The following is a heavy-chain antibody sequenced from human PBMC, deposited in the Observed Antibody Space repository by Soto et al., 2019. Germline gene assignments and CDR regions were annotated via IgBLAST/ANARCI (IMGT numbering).Heavy chain of an antibody. D-gene: IGHD6-25*01. J-gene: IGHJ4*02. CDR3: ARRDGSVPELYFDF. Sequence: QVQLQESGPGLVKPSQTLSLTCTVSGGSISSGDYYWSWIRQPPGKGLEWIGYIHYGGSTYYNPSLKSRVTMSVDTSKNQFSLKVSSVTAADTAVYYCARRDGSVPELYFDFWGQGTLVTVSS. CDR2: IHYGGST. V-gene: IGHV4-30-4*01. CDR1: GGSISSGDYY.